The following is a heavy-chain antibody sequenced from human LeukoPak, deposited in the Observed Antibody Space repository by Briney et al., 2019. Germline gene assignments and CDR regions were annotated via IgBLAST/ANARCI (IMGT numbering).Heavy chain of an antibody. D-gene: IGHD5-24*01. CDR3: AGEADGYSWAY. J-gene: IGHJ4*02. V-gene: IGHV4-59*01. Sequence: PSETLSLTCTVSAGSITSYYWSWSRQPPGKGLERIVYFYYSGSTKYNPSLQSRVTISVDTSKAQFSLKLSSVTAADTAVYCCAGEADGYSWAYWGQGTLVTVSS. CDR1: AGSITSYY. CDR2: FYYSGST.